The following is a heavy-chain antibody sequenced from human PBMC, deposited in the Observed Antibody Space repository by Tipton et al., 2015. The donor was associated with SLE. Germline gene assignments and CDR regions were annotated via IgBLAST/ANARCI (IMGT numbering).Heavy chain of an antibody. D-gene: IGHD3-3*01. J-gene: IGHJ1*01. CDR1: GGSFSGYY. Sequence: LRLSCSLYGGSFSGYYWSWIRQPPGKGLEWIGEINHSVSTYYNPSLKSRVTIFVDTSKNQFSLRLNSVTAADTAVYFCGWRDLDFWSGGAFWGQGPLVTASS. CDR3: GWRDLDFWSGGAF. CDR2: INHSVST. V-gene: IGHV4-34*01.